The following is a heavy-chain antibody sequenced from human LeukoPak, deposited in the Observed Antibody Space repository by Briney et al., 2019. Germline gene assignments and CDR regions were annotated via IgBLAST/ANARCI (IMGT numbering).Heavy chain of an antibody. D-gene: IGHD4-17*01. Sequence: GGSLRLSCAASGFTFDDYGMSWVRQAPGKGLEWVSGINWNGGSTGYADSVKGRFTISTDNAKKSLYLQMNSLRAEDTALYYCARTSGGYGDWAYWGQGTLVTVSS. V-gene: IGHV3-20*04. CDR3: ARTSGGYGDWAY. J-gene: IGHJ4*02. CDR1: GFTFDDYG. CDR2: INWNGGST.